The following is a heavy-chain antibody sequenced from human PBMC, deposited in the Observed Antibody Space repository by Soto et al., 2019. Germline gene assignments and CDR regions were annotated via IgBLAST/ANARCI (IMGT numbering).Heavy chain of an antibody. CDR3: ARGLKRYYYQISGHYYHYFDY. Sequence: SETLSLTCAVHGVSFSGYYWTWIRRPPGKGLEWIGEINHTGGTNYNPSLKSRLTMSMDTSKSHFSLKLSSVSAADTAVYYCARGLKRYYYQISGHYYHYFDYRGQGALVTVSS. J-gene: IGHJ4*02. CDR2: INHTGGT. CDR1: GVSFSGYY. V-gene: IGHV4-34*01. D-gene: IGHD3-22*01.